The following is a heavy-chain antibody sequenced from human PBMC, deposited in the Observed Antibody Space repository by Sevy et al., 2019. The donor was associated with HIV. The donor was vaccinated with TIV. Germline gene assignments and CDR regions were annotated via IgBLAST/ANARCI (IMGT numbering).Heavy chain of an antibody. D-gene: IGHD6-13*01. CDR2: ISYDGSNK. V-gene: IGHV3-30-3*01. CDR1: GFTFSSYA. J-gene: IGHJ3*02. CDR3: ARAIAAAGISGAFDI. Sequence: GGSLRLSCAASGFTFSSYAMHWVRQAPGKGLEWVAVISYDGSNKYYADSVKGRFTISRDNSKNTRYLQMNSLRAEDTAVYYCARAIAAAGISGAFDIWGQGTMVTVSS.